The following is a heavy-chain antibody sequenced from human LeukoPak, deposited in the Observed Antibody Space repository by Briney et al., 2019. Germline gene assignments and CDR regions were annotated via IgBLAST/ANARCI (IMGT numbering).Heavy chain of an antibody. CDR2: IIPIFGTA. CDR3: ATGGGYYYDSSTLRAFDI. D-gene: IGHD3-22*01. V-gene: IGHV1-69*05. J-gene: IGHJ3*02. CDR1: GGTFSSYA. Sequence: ASVKVSCKASGGTFSSYAISWVRQAPGQGLEWMGRIIPIFGTANYAQKFQGRVTITTDESTSTAYMELSSLRSEDTAVYYCATGGGYYYDSSTLRAFDIWGQGTMVTVSS.